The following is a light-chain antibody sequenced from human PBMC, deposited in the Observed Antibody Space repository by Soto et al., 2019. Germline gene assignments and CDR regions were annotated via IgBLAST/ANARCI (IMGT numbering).Light chain of an antibody. CDR3: QHRGR. Sequence: VLTQSPATLSLSPGDRAPLSCRAGQHINNFIAWYQHKPGQAPRLLIYDASNRATGIPGRFSGSGSGTDFTLTITSLESEDFAVYYCQHRGRFGQGTKVDIK. CDR1: QHINNF. CDR2: DAS. V-gene: IGKV3-11*01. J-gene: IGKJ1*01.